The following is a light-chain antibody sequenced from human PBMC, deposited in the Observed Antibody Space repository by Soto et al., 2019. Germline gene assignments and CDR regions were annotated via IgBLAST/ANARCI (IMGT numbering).Light chain of an antibody. Sequence: EIVLTQSPVTLSLSPGERATLSCRASQSVRTYLAWYQQRPGQAPRLLIYDASNRAPGIPARFSGSGSGTDFTLTISSLEPEDFAVYYCQHRNSWPGTFGQGTNLEIK. CDR1: QSVRTY. V-gene: IGKV3-11*01. J-gene: IGKJ2*02. CDR2: DAS. CDR3: QHRNSWPGT.